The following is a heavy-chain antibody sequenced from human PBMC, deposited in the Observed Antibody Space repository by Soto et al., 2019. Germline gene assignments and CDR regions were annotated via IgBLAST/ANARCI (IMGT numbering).Heavy chain of an antibody. D-gene: IGHD3-10*01. CDR2: IGGSGGST. Sequence: PGGSLRLSCAASGFTFSSYAMSWVRQAPGKRLEWVAAIGGSGGSTHYADSVKGRFTISRDNSKNTLYLQMNSLRAEDTAVYYCAKYLMLPWFGSPPLLGMDVWGQGTTVTVSS. CDR1: GFTFSSYA. V-gene: IGHV3-23*01. J-gene: IGHJ6*02. CDR3: AKYLMLPWFGSPPLLGMDV.